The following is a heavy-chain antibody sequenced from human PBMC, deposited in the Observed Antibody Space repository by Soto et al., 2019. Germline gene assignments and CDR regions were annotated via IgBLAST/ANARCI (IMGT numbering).Heavy chain of an antibody. CDR1: GGSFSGYY. Sequence: QVQLQQWGAGLLKPSETLSLTCAVYGGSFSGYYWSWIRQPPGKGLEWIGEINHSGSTNYNPSLKSRVTISVDTSKNQFSLKLSSVTAADTAVYYCASSVWAFRRAFDIWGQGTMVTVSS. CDR2: INHSGST. D-gene: IGHD2-2*01. V-gene: IGHV4-34*01. J-gene: IGHJ3*02. CDR3: ASSVWAFRRAFDI.